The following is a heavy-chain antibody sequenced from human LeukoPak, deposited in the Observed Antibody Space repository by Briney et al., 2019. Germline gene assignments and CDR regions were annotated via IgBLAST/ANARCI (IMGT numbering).Heavy chain of an antibody. V-gene: IGHV3-21*01. D-gene: IGHD3-3*01. Sequence: GGSLRLSCAASGFTFSSYSMSWVRQAPGKGLEWVSAISGSGGSTYYADSVKGRFTISRDNAKNSLYLQMNSLRAEDTAVYYCARDSILRFLEPNDAFDIWGQGTMVTVSS. CDR3: ARDSILRFLEPNDAFDI. J-gene: IGHJ3*02. CDR2: ISGSGGST. CDR1: GFTFSSYS.